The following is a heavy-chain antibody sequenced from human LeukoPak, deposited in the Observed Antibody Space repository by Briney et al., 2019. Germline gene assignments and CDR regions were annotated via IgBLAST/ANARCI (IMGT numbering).Heavy chain of an antibody. D-gene: IGHD5-18*01. CDR2: IRSKAYGGTT. V-gene: IGHV3-49*03. J-gene: IGHJ4*02. CDR1: GFTFGDYA. CDR3: TTDPRGYSYGSQWFDY. Sequence: GGSLRLSCTASGFTFGDYAMSWFRQAPGKGLEWVGFIRSKAYGGTTEYAASVKGRFTISRDDSKSIAYLQMNSLKTEDTAVYYCTTDPRGYSYGSQWFDYWGQGTLVTVSS.